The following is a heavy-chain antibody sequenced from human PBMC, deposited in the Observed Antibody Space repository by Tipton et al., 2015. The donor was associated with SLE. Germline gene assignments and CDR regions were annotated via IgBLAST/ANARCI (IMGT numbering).Heavy chain of an antibody. D-gene: IGHD3-3*01. CDR2: ISGSGTNT. CDR3: ARESVTIFGVVRGDFDC. J-gene: IGHJ4*02. V-gene: IGHV3-48*01. Sequence: SLRLSCAASGFAFSTYAMNWVRQAPGKGLEWISYISGSGTNTYYADSVKGRFTISRDTAKNSVYLQMNSLRAEDTAVYYCARESVTIFGVVRGDFDCWGQGALVTVSS. CDR1: GFAFSTYA.